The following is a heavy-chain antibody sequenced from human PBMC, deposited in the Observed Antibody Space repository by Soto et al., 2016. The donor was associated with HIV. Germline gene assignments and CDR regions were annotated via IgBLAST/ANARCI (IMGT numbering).Heavy chain of an antibody. Sequence: EVQLVESGGVVVQPGGSLRLSCAASGFTFDDYAMHWVRQAPGKGLEWVSLISWDGGSTYYADSVKGRFTISRDNSKNSLYLQMNSLRAEDTALYYCAKASVQRGIAAAGYHFDYWGQGTLVTVSS. V-gene: IGHV3-43D*04. CDR3: AKASVQRGIAAAGYHFDY. CDR2: ISWDGGST. J-gene: IGHJ4*02. CDR1: GFTFDDYA. D-gene: IGHD6-13*01.